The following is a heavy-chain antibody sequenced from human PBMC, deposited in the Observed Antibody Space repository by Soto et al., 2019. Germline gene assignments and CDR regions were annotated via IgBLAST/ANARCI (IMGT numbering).Heavy chain of an antibody. CDR1: GGSISSGGYS. J-gene: IGHJ6*02. CDR3: ARVVPAAIDYGMDV. D-gene: IGHD2-2*02. Sequence: SETLSLTCAVSGGSISSGGYSWSWIRQPPGKGLEWIGYIYHSGSTYYNPSLKSRVTISVDRSKNQFSLKLSSVTAADTAVYYCARVVPAAIDYGMDVWGQGTTVTAP. V-gene: IGHV4-30-2*01. CDR2: IYHSGST.